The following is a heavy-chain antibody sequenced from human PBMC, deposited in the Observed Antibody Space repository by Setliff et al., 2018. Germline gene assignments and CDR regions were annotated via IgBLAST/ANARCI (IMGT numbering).Heavy chain of an antibody. CDR2: MNPNSGNT. V-gene: IGHV1-8*01. Sequence: ASVKVSCKASGYTFSSYDINWVRQATGQGLEWMGWMNPNSGNTAYAQKFQGRVTMTRNSSISTAYMELSTLRSEDTAVYYCARAGYDSSGYYYEGGTHWGQGTLVTVSS. CDR3: ARAGYDSSGYYYEGGTH. CDR1: GYTFSSYD. D-gene: IGHD3-22*01. J-gene: IGHJ4*02.